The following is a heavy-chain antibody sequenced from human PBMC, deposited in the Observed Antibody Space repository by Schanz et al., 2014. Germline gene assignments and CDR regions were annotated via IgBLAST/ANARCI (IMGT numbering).Heavy chain of an antibody. J-gene: IGHJ4*02. Sequence: EVQLVESGGDLVQPGGSLRLSCSASGFTFSTFAMHWVRQAPGKGLEWVSLISDSGDTAYYADSVKGRFTISRDNFKGALYLQMSSLRAEDTAVYYCAKSLESCPGGRCSRGYFDYWGQGTLVTVSS. D-gene: IGHD2-8*02. CDR2: ISDSGDTA. CDR1: GFTFSTFA. CDR3: AKSLESCPGGRCSRGYFDY. V-gene: IGHV3-23*04.